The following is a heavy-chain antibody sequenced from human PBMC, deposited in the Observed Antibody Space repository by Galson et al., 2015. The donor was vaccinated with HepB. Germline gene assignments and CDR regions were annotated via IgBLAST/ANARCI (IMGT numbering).Heavy chain of an antibody. CDR2: IWYDGSNK. CDR3: ARDSSTVVTPRFFFDY. D-gene: IGHD4-23*01. J-gene: IGHJ4*02. Sequence: SLRLSCAASGFTFSSYGMHWVRQAPGKGLEWVAVIWYDGSNKYYADSVKGRFTISRDNSKNTLYLQMNSLRAEDTAVYYCARDSSTVVTPRFFFDYWGQGTLVTVSS. CDR1: GFTFSSYG. V-gene: IGHV3-33*08.